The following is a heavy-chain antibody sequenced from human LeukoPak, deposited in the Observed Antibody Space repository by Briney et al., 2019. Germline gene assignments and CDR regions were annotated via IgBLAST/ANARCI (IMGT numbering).Heavy chain of an antibody. J-gene: IGHJ4*02. CDR2: ISSSSSYI. D-gene: IGHD6-13*01. V-gene: IGHV3-21*01. Sequence: GGSLRLSCAASGFTFSSHSMNWVRQAPGKGLEWVSSISSSSSYIYYADSVKGRFTISRDNAKNSLYLQMNSLRAEDTAVYYCARVIGSWPPGFDYWGQGTLVTVSS. CDR3: ARVIGSWPPGFDY. CDR1: GFTFSSHS.